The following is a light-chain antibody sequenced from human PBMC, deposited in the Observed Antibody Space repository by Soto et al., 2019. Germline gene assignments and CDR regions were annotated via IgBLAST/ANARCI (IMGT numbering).Light chain of an antibody. Sequence: DIQMPQSPSTLSASVGDRVTITCRARQSISDWLAWYQQKPGKAPKFLIYKASNLASGVPARSSGSGSGTEFTLTISSVQPDDFATYSCQYYATDSWTFGQGTKVEVK. CDR1: QSISDW. CDR2: KAS. V-gene: IGKV1-5*03. CDR3: QYYATDSWT. J-gene: IGKJ1*01.